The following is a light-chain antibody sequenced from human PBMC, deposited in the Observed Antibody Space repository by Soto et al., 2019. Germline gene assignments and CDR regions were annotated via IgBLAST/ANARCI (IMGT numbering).Light chain of an antibody. CDR2: AAS. CDR1: QGISSY. V-gene: IGKV1-9*01. Sequence: DIQLTQSPSFLSASVGDRVTITCRASQGISSYLAWYQQKPGKAPKLLLYAASTLQSGVPSRFSGSGSGTEFTLTISSLQPEAFATYYCQQLNSYPGLTFGGGTKVDI. J-gene: IGKJ4*01. CDR3: QQLNSYPGLT.